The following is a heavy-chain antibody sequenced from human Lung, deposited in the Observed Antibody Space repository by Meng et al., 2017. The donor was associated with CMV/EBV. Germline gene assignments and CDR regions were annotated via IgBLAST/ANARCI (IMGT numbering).Heavy chain of an antibody. J-gene: IGHJ6*02. CDR2: IVPILGIT. CDR1: GGMFSSYA. Sequence: SVKVSXKASGGMFSSYAISWVRQAPGQGLEWMGGIVPILGITNYAQNFRDRVTITADKSTSTAYMELNSLRSEDTAVYYCSDYRLYSSSSFVQGYYNGVDVWGQGTTVTVSS. D-gene: IGHD6-6*01. CDR3: SDYRLYSSSSFVQGYYNGVDV. V-gene: IGHV1-69*10.